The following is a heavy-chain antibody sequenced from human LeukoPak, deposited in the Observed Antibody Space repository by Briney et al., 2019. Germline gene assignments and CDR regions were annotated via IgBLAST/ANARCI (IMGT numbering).Heavy chain of an antibody. Sequence: QPGGSPVLSCASSGFTFSSYWIHWVRKVPGKGVGWVSRINIEGSSTSYADSVKGRFTISRDNANNTLYLQMNSLSAEDTAVYYCARVATYGSGSYYNVWGQGTLVTVSS. CDR3: ARVATYGSGSYYNV. J-gene: IGHJ4*02. CDR2: INIEGSST. D-gene: IGHD3-10*01. V-gene: IGHV3-74*01. CDR1: GFTFSSYW.